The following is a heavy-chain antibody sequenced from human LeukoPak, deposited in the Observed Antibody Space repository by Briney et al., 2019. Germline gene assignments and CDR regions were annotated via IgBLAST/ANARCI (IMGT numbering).Heavy chain of an antibody. J-gene: IGHJ4*02. V-gene: IGHV4-34*01. Sequence: SETLSLTCAVYGGSFSGYYWSWIRQPPGKGLEWIGEINHSGSTNYNPSLKSRVTISVDTSMNQFSLKLSSVTAADTAVYYCASYCSGGSCSVWGQGTLVTVSS. CDR1: GGSFSGYY. D-gene: IGHD2-15*01. CDR2: INHSGST. CDR3: ASYCSGGSCSV.